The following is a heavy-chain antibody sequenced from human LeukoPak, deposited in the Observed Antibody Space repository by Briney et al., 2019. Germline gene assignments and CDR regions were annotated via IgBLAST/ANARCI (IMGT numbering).Heavy chain of an antibody. CDR1: GFTFSSHS. J-gene: IGHJ4*02. Sequence: GSLRLSCAASGFTFSSHSMNWVRQTPGKGLEWIGEINHSGSTNYNPSLKSRVTISVDTSKNQFSLKLSSVTAADTAVYYCAREGRTLRGYSYLHTFDYWGQGTLVTVSS. V-gene: IGHV4-34*01. CDR2: INHSGST. CDR3: AREGRTLRGYSYLHTFDY. D-gene: IGHD5-18*01.